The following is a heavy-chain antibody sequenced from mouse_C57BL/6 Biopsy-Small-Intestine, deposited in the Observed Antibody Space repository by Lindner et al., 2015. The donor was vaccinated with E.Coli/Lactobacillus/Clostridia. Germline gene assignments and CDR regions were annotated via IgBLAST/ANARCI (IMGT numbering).Heavy chain of an antibody. Sequence: VQLQESGPELVKPGASVKMSCKASGYSFTGYFMNWVKQSHGKSLEWIGRINPYNGDTFYNQKFRGKATLTVDKSSSTAHMELRSLTSEDSALYYCAREHYYAMDYWGQGTSVTVSS. V-gene: IGHV1-20*01. CDR2: INPYNGDT. CDR3: AREHYYAMDY. J-gene: IGHJ4*01. CDR1: GYSFTGYF.